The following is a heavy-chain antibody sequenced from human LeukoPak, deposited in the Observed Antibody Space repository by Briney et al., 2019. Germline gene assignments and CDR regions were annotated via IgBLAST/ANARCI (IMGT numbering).Heavy chain of an antibody. CDR2: ITWHGRST. Sequence: GRSLRLSCAASGFIFDDFSMFWVRQVPGKGLEWVSSITWHGRSTAYADSVRGRFTISRDNAKYSLYLQMKSLRPEDTAFYYCTKATTRRVPAATIDSWGQGTLVTVSS. V-gene: IGHV3-9*01. CDR1: GFIFDDFS. D-gene: IGHD6-13*01. CDR3: TKATTRRVPAATIDS. J-gene: IGHJ4*02.